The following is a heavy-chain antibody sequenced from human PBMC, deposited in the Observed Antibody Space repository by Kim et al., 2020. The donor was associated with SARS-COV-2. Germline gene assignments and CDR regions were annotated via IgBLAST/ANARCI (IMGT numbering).Heavy chain of an antibody. CDR1: GFTFSSFT. V-gene: IGHV3-23*01. D-gene: IGHD2-15*01. CDR2: ILGSGRDT. J-gene: IGHJ4*02. Sequence: GGSLRLSCRASGFTFSSFTMTWVRQAPGKGLEWVSAILGSGRDTYYADSVKGRFTISRDNSKNTLYLQMNSLRVEDTAVYYCAKDRGAYCSGGSCSTRFEYWGQGTLVTVSS. CDR3: AKDRGAYCSGGSCSTRFEY.